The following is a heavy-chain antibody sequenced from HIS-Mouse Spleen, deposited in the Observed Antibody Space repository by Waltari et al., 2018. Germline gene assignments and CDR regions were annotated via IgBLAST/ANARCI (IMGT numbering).Heavy chain of an antibody. D-gene: IGHD3-10*01. CDR1: GFTFTTSA. J-gene: IGHJ4*02. CDR3: AAGGYYGSGSYNY. CDR2: IVVGSGNT. Sequence: QMQLVQSGPEVKKPGTSVKVSCKASGFTFTTSASQGVRQARGQRLEWIGWIVVGSGNTNYAQKFQERVTITRDMSTSTAYMELSSLRSEDTAVYYCAAGGYYGSGSYNYWGQGTLVTVSS. V-gene: IGHV1-58*02.